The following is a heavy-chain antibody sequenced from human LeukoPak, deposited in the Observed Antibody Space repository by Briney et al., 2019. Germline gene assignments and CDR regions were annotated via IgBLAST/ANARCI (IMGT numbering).Heavy chain of an antibody. CDR2: MYYSGST. D-gene: IGHD2-15*01. J-gene: IGHJ5*02. Sequence: MASETLSLTCTVSGGSISSYYWSWIRQPPGKGLEWIGYMYYSGSTNYNPSLKSRVTTSVDTSKNQFSLKLSSVTPADTAVYYCARNQGYCSSSSCYNWVDPWGQGTLVTVSS. CDR3: ARNQGYCSSSSCYNWVDP. CDR1: GGSISSYY. V-gene: IGHV4-59*01.